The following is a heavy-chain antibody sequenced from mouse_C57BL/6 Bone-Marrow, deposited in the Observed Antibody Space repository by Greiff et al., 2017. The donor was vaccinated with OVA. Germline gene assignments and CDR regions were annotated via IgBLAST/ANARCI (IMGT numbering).Heavy chain of an antibody. Sequence: VQLQQPGAELVKPGASVKLSCKASGYTFTSYWMQWVKQRPGQGLEWIGELDPSDSYTNYNQKFKGKATLTVDTSSSTAYMQLSSLTSEDSAVYYCARWGLRYSYYFDYWGQGTTLTVSS. V-gene: IGHV1-50*01. CDR3: ARWGLRYSYYFDY. J-gene: IGHJ2*01. CDR2: LDPSDSYT. CDR1: GYTFTSYW. D-gene: IGHD1-1*01.